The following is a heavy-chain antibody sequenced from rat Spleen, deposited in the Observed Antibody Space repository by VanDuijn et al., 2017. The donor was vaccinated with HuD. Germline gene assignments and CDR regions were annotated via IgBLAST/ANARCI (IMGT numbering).Heavy chain of an antibody. J-gene: IGHJ3*01. D-gene: IGHD4-6*01. V-gene: IGHV5-31*01. CDR1: GFTFNDYW. Sequence: EVQLVESGGGLVQPGRSLKLSCVASGFTFNDYWMTWIRQAPGNGLKWVASVTETGEKSYYPDSVKGRFTLSRDNTKNTLYLQMNSLTSEDTATYYCTRGSLGSGRLNWFVYWGQGTLVTVSS. CDR2: VTETGEKS. CDR3: TRGSLGSGRLNWFVY.